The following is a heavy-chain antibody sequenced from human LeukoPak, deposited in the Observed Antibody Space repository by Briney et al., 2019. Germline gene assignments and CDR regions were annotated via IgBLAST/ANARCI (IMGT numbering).Heavy chain of an antibody. CDR2: ISSSSSYI. D-gene: IGHD5-18*01. CDR3: AKTRSVDTAMSYMDV. CDR1: GFTFSSYT. J-gene: IGHJ6*03. V-gene: IGHV3-21*04. Sequence: PGGSLRLSCAASGFTFSSYTMNWVRQAPGKGLEWVSSISSSSSYIYYADSLKGRFTISRDNAKNSLYLQMNSLRAEDTALYYCAKTRSVDTAMSYMDVWGKGTTVTVSS.